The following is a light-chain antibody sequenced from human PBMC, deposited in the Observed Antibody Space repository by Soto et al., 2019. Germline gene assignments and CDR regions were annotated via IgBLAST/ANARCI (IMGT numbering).Light chain of an antibody. Sequence: DIQMTQSPATLSASAGERATLTCRASQRVDRWLAWYQQKPGQAPKLLIYKASTLKSGVPSRFSGSGSGTEFTLTISRLEPEDFAVYYCRQYGGTPPITFGQGTRLEIK. J-gene: IGKJ5*01. V-gene: IGKV1-5*03. CDR3: RQYGGTPPIT. CDR1: QRVDRW. CDR2: KAS.